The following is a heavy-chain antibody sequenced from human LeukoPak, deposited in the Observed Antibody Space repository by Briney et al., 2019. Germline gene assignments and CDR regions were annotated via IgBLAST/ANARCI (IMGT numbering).Heavy chain of an antibody. Sequence: GGSLRLSCAASGFTFSSYAMSWVRQAPGKGLEWVSTISGSGGSTYYTDSVKGRFTISRDNSKNTLYLQMNSLRAEDTAVYYCAKERTIYYDMPNDWGQGTLVTVSS. D-gene: IGHD3-22*01. CDR1: GFTFSSYA. CDR3: AKERTIYYDMPND. CDR2: ISGSGGST. V-gene: IGHV3-23*01. J-gene: IGHJ4*02.